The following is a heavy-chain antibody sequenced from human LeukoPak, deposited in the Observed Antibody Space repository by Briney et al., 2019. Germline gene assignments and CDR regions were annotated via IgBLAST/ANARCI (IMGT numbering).Heavy chain of an antibody. J-gene: IGHJ4*02. Sequence: GGSLRLSCVVSGFTFSNFAMHWVRQAPGKGLEWVAVISYDGSNKYYADSVKGRFTISRDNSKNTLYLQMNSLRAEDTAEYYCARVGTKGREYGSGSYPYWGQGTLVSVSS. CDR2: ISYDGSNK. V-gene: IGHV3-30-3*01. D-gene: IGHD3-10*01. CDR1: GFTFSNFA. CDR3: ARVGTKGREYGSGSYPY.